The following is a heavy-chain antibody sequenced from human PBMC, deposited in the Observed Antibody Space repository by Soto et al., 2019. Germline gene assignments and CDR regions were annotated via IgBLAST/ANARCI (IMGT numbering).Heavy chain of an antibody. D-gene: IGHD3-3*01. V-gene: IGHV3-33*01. Sequence: PGGSLRLSXAASGFTFSSYGMHWVRQAPGKGLEWVAVIWYDGSNKYYADSVKGRFTISRDNSKNTLYLQMNSLRAEDTAVYYCAREAEYYDFWSGYYASPHLDYWGQGTLVTV. J-gene: IGHJ4*02. CDR2: IWYDGSNK. CDR3: AREAEYYDFWSGYYASPHLDY. CDR1: GFTFSSYG.